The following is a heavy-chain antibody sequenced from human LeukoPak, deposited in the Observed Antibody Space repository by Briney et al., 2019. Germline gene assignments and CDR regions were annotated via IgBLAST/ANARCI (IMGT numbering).Heavy chain of an antibody. CDR2: ISSSSSYT. J-gene: IGHJ4*02. Sequence: PGGSLRLSCAASGFTFSDYYMSWIRQAPGKGLEWVSYISSSSSYTNYEDSVKGRFTISRDNAKNSLYLQMNSLRAEDTAVYYCARVSLVRGVITFDYWGQGTLVTVSS. CDR1: GFTFSDYY. CDR3: ARVSLVRGVITFDY. V-gene: IGHV3-11*06. D-gene: IGHD3-10*01.